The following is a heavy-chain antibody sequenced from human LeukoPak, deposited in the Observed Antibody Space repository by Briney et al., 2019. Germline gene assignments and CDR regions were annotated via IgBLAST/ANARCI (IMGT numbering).Heavy chain of an antibody. V-gene: IGHV4-34*01. CDR2: INHSGST. CDR3: ARAPMVRGVNNYYYYMDV. D-gene: IGHD3-10*01. CDR1: GGSFSGYY. J-gene: IGHJ6*03. Sequence: SETLSLTCAVYGGSFSGYYGSWIRQPPGKGLERIGEINHSGSTNYNPSLKSRVTISVDTSKNQFSLKLSSVTAADTAVYYCARAPMVRGVNNYYYYMDVWGKGTTVTVSS.